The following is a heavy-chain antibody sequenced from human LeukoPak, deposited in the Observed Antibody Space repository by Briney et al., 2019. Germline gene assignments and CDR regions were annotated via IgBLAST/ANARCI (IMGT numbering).Heavy chain of an antibody. CDR1: GYTFTGYY. Sequence: GASVKVSCKASGYTFTGYYMHWVRQAPGQGLEWMGWINPNSGGTNYAQKFQGRVTMTRDTSISTAYMELSRLRSDDTAVYYCARDSTIPNNWFDPWGQGTLVTVSS. V-gene: IGHV1-2*02. CDR2: INPNSGGT. CDR3: ARDSTIPNNWFDP. J-gene: IGHJ5*02. D-gene: IGHD2-2*01.